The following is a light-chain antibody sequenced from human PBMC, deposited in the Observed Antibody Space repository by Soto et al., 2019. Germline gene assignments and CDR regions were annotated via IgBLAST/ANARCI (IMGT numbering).Light chain of an antibody. CDR3: QHYDKSTST. V-gene: IGKV3D-20*01. CDR2: DAS. J-gene: IGKJ4*01. Sequence: IVLTQSPGTLSLSPGEVATLSCGASQTITYNCLACYQQTPGLAPRLLVYDASNRARGLPDTFCGSGSGTDFTLTISTVDPEDFAVYYCQHYDKSTSTFGGRTRVEI. CDR1: QTITYNC.